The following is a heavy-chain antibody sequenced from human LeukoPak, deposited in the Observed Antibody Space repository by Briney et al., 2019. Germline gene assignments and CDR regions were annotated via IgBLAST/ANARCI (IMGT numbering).Heavy chain of an antibody. D-gene: IGHD3-9*01. J-gene: IGHJ4*02. CDR3: AREELRYFDWLPAFVDY. CDR1: GFTFSSYS. CDR2: ISSSSSTI. Sequence: GGSLRLSCAASGFTFSSYSMNWVRQAPGKGLEWVSYISSSSSTIYYADSVEGRFTISRDNAKNSLYLQMNSLRAEDTAVYYCAREELRYFDWLPAFVDYWGQGTLVTVSS. V-gene: IGHV3-48*01.